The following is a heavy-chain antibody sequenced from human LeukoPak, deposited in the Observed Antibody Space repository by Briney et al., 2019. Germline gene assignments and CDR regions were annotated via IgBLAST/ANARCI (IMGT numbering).Heavy chain of an antibody. CDR3: ATDIVVVPAFDAFDI. V-gene: IGHV1-18*01. D-gene: IGHD2-2*01. CDR2: INTYNGKT. CDR1: GYTFTSNG. J-gene: IGHJ3*02. Sequence: ASVKVSCKASGYTFTSNGINWVRQAPGQGLEWMGWINTYNGKTNYAQRLQGRVTMTTDTSTSTAYMEVRSLRSEDTAVYYCATDIVVVPAFDAFDIWGQGTMVTVSS.